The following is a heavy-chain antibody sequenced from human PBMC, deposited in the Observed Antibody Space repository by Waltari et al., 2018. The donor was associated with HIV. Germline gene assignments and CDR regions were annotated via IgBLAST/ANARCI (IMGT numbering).Heavy chain of an antibody. CDR2: ISWNSGSI. CDR1: GFTFDDYA. CDR3: AKDVREHIAVAGLDY. Sequence: EVQLVESGGGLVQPGRPLRLSCAASGFTFDDYALTWFLQAPGKGLEWVSGISWNSGSIGYADSVKGRFTISRDNAKNSLYLQMNSLRAEDTALYYCAKDVREHIAVAGLDYWGQGTLVTVSS. J-gene: IGHJ4*02. D-gene: IGHD6-19*01. V-gene: IGHV3-9*01.